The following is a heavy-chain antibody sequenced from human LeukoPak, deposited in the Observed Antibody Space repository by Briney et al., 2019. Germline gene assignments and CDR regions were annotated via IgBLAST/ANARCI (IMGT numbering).Heavy chain of an antibody. CDR2: TYHSGST. V-gene: IGHV4-30-2*01. J-gene: IGHJ4*02. CDR1: GGSISSGGYS. Sequence: SETLSLTCAVSGGSISSGGYSWSWIRQPPGKGLEWIGYTYHSGSTYYNPSLKSRVTISVDRSKNQFSLKLSSVTAADTAVYYCARGPSGYYADWGQGTLVTVSS. CDR3: ARGPSGYYAD. D-gene: IGHD3-22*01.